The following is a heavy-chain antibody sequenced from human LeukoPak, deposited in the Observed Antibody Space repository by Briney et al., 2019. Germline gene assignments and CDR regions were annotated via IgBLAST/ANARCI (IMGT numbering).Heavy chain of an antibody. CDR2: IYYSGST. J-gene: IGHJ3*02. Sequence: PSETLSLTCTVSGGSISSSSYYWGWIRQPPGKGLEWIGSIYYSGSTYYNPSLKSRVTISVDTSKNQFSLKLSSVTAADTAVYYCARSIVLMVYAQQPDAFDIWGQGTMVTVSS. CDR1: GGSISSSSYY. CDR3: ARSIVLMVYAQQPDAFDI. V-gene: IGHV4-39*01. D-gene: IGHD2-8*01.